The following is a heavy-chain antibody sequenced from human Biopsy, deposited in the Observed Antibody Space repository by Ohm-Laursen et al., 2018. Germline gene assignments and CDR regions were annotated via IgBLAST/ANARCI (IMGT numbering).Heavy chain of an antibody. CDR2: VSGSGTTI. V-gene: IGHV3-11*01. CDR3: ARDTRWSPYSMDV. J-gene: IGHJ6*02. Sequence: SLRLSCAASGFTFSDYYMSWIRQAPGKGLEWLSYVSGSGTTIFYADSVKGRFTVSRDNAKNSLYLQMHSLRAKDTAVYYCARDTRWSPYSMDVWGQGTTVTVSS. CDR1: GFTFSDYY. D-gene: IGHD4-23*01.